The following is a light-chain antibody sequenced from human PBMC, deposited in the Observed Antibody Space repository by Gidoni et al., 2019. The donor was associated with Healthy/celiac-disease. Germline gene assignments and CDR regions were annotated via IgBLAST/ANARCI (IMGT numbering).Light chain of an antibody. V-gene: IGKV3-20*01. Sequence: DIVLTPSPGTLSSSPGERATLSCRASQSVSSSYLAWYQQKPGQAPRPHIYGASSRATGITDRFSRSGSGTDFTLTSSRLEHEDFAVYYCQQYGSSPTTFGQGTRLEIK. J-gene: IGKJ5*01. CDR2: GAS. CDR1: QSVSSSY. CDR3: QQYGSSPTT.